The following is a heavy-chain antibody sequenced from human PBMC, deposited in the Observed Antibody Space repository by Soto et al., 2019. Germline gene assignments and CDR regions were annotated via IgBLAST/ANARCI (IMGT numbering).Heavy chain of an antibody. V-gene: IGHV5-51*01. CDR1: GYSFTSYW. CDR3: ARLRPFMITFGGVIPRGGTDV. J-gene: IGHJ6*02. Sequence: GESLKISCKGSGYSFTSYWIGWVRQMPGKGLEWMGIIYPGDSDTRYSPSFQGQVTISADKSISTAYLQWSSLKASDTAMYYCARLRPFMITFGGVIPRGGTDVWGQGTTVTVSS. CDR2: IYPGDSDT. D-gene: IGHD3-16*02.